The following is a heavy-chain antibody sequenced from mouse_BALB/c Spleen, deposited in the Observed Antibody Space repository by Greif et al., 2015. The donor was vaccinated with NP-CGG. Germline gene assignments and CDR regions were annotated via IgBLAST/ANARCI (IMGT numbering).Heavy chain of an antibody. Sequence: QVQLKQSGPGLVQPSQSLSITCTVSGFSLTSYGVHWVRQSPGKGLEWLGVIWSGGSTDYNAAFISRLSISKDNSKSQVFFKMNSLQANDTAIYYCARNDVYYDYVYYAMDYWGQGTSVTVSS. CDR1: GFSLTSYG. V-gene: IGHV2-2*02. CDR2: IWSGGST. CDR3: ARNDVYYDYVYYAMDY. D-gene: IGHD2-4*01. J-gene: IGHJ4*01.